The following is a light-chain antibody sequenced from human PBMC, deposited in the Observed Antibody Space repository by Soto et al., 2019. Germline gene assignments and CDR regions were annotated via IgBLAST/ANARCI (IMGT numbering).Light chain of an antibody. Sequence: EIVLTQSPGTLSLTPGERATLSCRASQSVSSSYLAWYQQKPGQAPRLLMYAASSRATGIPDRFSGRGSGTDFTLTISRLEPEDFAVYYCHQYDNSPWTFGQGTKVDNK. V-gene: IGKV3-20*01. CDR3: HQYDNSPWT. CDR2: AAS. CDR1: QSVSSSY. J-gene: IGKJ1*01.